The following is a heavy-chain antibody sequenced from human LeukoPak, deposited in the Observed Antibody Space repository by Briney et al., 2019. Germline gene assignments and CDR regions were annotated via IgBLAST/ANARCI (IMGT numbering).Heavy chain of an antibody. CDR2: IYYSGST. CDR1: GGSISSYY. Sequence: PSETLSLTCTVSGGSISSYYWIGLAHPRGKGGEGMGYIYYSGSTNYNPSLKRRVTISVDTSKTQFSLKLSSVTAADTAVYYCARDLAVAGTADAFDIGGQGTMVTVS. D-gene: IGHD6-19*01. V-gene: IGHV4-59*01. J-gene: IGHJ3*02. CDR3: ARDLAVAGTADAFDI.